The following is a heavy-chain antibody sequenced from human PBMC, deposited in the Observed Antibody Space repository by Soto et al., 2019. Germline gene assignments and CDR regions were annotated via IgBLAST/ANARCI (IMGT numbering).Heavy chain of an antibody. V-gene: IGHV3-33*01. CDR2: IWHDGLKK. CDR1: RFTFSDYG. CDR3: ARDRGADAPIDF. J-gene: IGHJ4*02. Sequence: QVQLVESGGGVVQPDRSLRLSCVASRFTFSDYGMHWVRQAPGKGLEWVAVIWHDGLKKDYVDSVKGRFTVSRDNSKNTLYPQMNSLRVEDTATFYGARDRGADAPIDFWGQGTLVTVSS.